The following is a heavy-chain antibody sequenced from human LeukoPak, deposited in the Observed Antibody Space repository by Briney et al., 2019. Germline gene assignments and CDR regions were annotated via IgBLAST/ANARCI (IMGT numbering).Heavy chain of an antibody. CDR2: HSART. D-gene: IGHD3-22*01. Sequence: HSARTYYNPSLKRRITISGDTTKNHLCVKMNSVTAADTAVYYCARAATSMYYYDSSGYDHWGQGTLVTVSS. V-gene: IGHV4-30-2*04. CDR3: ARAATSMYYYDSSGYDH. J-gene: IGHJ4*02.